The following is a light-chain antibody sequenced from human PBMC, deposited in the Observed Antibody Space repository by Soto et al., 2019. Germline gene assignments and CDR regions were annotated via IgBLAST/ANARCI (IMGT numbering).Light chain of an antibody. CDR2: GNN. CDR1: SSNIGAGYD. Sequence: QSVVTQPPSVSGAPGQRVTISCTGGSSNIGAGYDVHWYRQFPGTAPKLLVYGNNNRPSGISDRFSASKSGSSASLAITGLQAEDEADYYCQSYDTSLRAWVFGGGTKVTVL. CDR3: QSYDTSLRAWV. J-gene: IGLJ3*02. V-gene: IGLV1-40*01.